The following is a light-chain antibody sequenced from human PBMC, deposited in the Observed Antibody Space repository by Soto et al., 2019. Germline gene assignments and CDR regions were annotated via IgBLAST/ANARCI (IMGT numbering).Light chain of an antibody. J-gene: IGKJ1*01. Sequence: DIVMTQSPDSLAVSLGERAAINCKSSQSVLYSTNNKNYLAWYQQKPGQPPKLLIYWASTRESGVPDRFSGSGSGTDFTLNISSLQAEDVAVYYCQQYYSTPLTFGRGTRVEIK. CDR1: QSVLYSTNNKNY. CDR3: QQYYSTPLT. V-gene: IGKV4-1*01. CDR2: WAS.